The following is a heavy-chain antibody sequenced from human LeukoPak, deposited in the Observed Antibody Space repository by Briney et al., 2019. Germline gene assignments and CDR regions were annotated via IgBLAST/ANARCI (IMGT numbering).Heavy chain of an antibody. Sequence: SETLSLTCTVSGGSISSSSYYWGWIRQPPGKGLEWIGSIYYSGSTYYNPSLKSRVTISVDTSKNQFSLKLSSVTAADTAVYYCARHKGLRGYSYARAFDIWGQGTMVTVSS. D-gene: IGHD5-18*01. J-gene: IGHJ3*02. V-gene: IGHV4-39*07. CDR1: GGSISSSSYY. CDR2: IYYSGST. CDR3: ARHKGLRGYSYARAFDI.